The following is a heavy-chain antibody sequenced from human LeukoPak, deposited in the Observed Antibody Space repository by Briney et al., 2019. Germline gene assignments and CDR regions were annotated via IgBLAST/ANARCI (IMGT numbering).Heavy chain of an antibody. CDR1: GYSISSSS. V-gene: IGHV4-59*01. CDR2: IYYSGST. D-gene: IGHD6-13*01. CDR3: ARDPPQPGMTAAGYFDL. Sequence: KSSETLSLTCTFSGYSISSSSWSWIRQPPGKGLECIGYIYYSGSTNYNPSLKSRVTISADTSKNQFSLKVRSVTAADTAVYYCARDPPQPGMTAAGYFDLWGRGTLVTVSS. J-gene: IGHJ2*01.